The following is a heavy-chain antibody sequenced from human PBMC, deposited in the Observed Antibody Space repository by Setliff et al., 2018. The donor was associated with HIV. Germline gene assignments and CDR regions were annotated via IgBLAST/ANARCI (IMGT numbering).Heavy chain of an antibody. CDR3: ARETYYYDSIGYWRSDAFDV. CDR1: GGSFSGYY. D-gene: IGHD3-22*01. V-gene: IGHV4-34*01. J-gene: IGHJ3*01. CDR2: INHSGST. Sequence: SETLSLTCAVYGGSFSGYYWSWIRQPPGKGLEWIGEINHSGSTNYNPSLKSRVTISVDTSKNQFSLRLSSVTAADTAVYYCARETYYYDSIGYWRSDAFDVWGQGTMVTVSS.